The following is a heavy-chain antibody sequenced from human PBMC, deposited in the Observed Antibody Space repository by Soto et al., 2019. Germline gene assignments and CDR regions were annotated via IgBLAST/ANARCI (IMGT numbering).Heavy chain of an antibody. J-gene: IGHJ4*02. D-gene: IGHD2-2*02. CDR2: IIPIFGTA. Sequence: SVKVSCKASGGTFSSYAISWVLQAPLQWLEWMGGIIPIFGTANYAQKFQGRVTITADESTSTAYMELSSLRSEDTAVYYCARPQRYCSSTSCYKYYFDYWGQGTLVTVSS. CDR1: GGTFSSYA. V-gene: IGHV1-69*13. CDR3: ARPQRYCSSTSCYKYYFDY.